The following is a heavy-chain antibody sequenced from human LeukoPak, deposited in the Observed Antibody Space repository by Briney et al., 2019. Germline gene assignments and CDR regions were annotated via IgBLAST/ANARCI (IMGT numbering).Heavy chain of an antibody. CDR3: ARVVATGSS. V-gene: IGHV1-8*01. Sequence: ASVKVSCKASGYTFTSYDINWVRQATGQGLEWRGWMNPNSGKTGYAQKFQGRVTMTRNNTISTAYMELSRQRSEDTAVYYCARVVATGSSWGQGSLVTVSS. D-gene: IGHD5-12*01. J-gene: IGHJ4*02. CDR2: MNPNSGKT. CDR1: GYTFTSYD.